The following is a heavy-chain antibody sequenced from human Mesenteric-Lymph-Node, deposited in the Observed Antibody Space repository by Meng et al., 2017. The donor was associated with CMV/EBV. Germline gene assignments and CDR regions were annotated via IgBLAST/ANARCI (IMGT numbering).Heavy chain of an antibody. D-gene: IGHD4-23*01. CDR1: GFTFDDYA. J-gene: IGHJ3*02. V-gene: IGHV3-9*01. CDR3: ARDLDYGGNRATGAFDI. CDR2: ISWNSGSI. Sequence: SLKISCAASGFTFDDYAMHWVRQAPGKGLEWVSGISWNSGSIGYADSVKGRFTISRDNAKNSLYLQMNNLRAGDTAVYYCARDLDYGGNRATGAFDIWGQGTMVTVS.